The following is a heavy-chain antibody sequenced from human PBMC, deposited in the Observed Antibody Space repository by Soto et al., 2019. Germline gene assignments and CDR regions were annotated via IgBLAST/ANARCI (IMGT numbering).Heavy chain of an antibody. V-gene: IGHV4-34*01. CDR2: INHSGST. CDR1: GGSFSGYY. CDR3: ARSLYYYYYGMDV. Sequence: SETLSLTCAVYGGSFSGYYWSWIRQPPGKGLEWIGEINHSGSTNYNPSLKSRVTISVDTSKNQFSLKLSSVTAADTAVYYCARSLYYYYYGMDVWGQGTTVTFAS. J-gene: IGHJ6*02.